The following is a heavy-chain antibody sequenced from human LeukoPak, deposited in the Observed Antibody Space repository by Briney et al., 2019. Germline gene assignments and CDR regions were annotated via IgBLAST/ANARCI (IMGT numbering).Heavy chain of an antibody. CDR2: ISGSGVST. V-gene: IGHV3-23*01. CDR1: GFIFSSYA. Sequence: GGSLRLSCAASGFIFSSYAMSWVRQAPGKGLEWVSAISGSGVSTYYADSVKGRFTVSRDNSKNTLYVQMNSLRAEDTAVYYCAKSKNYDTLTGYYGFTLDYWGQGTLVTVSS. D-gene: IGHD3-9*01. CDR3: AKSKNYDTLTGYYGFTLDY. J-gene: IGHJ4*02.